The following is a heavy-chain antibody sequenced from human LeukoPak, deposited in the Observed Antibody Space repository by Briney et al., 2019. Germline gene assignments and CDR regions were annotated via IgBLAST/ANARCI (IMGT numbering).Heavy chain of an antibody. D-gene: IGHD6-13*01. CDR2: INPSGGST. Sequence: ASVKVSCKASGYTFTSYYMHWVRQAPGQGLEWMGIINPSGGSTSYAQRFQGRVTITADESTSTAYMELSSLSSEDTAIYYCAKTGIAADKDVFDIWGQGTMVTVCS. V-gene: IGHV1-46*01. CDR1: GYTFTSYY. CDR3: AKTGIAADKDVFDI. J-gene: IGHJ3*02.